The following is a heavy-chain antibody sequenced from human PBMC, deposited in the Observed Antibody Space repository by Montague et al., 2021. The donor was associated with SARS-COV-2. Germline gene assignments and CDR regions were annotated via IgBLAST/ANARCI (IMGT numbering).Heavy chain of an antibody. CDR2: LYFGRSR. V-gene: IGHV4-39*02. D-gene: IGHD6-19*01. Sequence: SETLSLTCTVSGGTGSSGSYYWGWIRQSPGKGLEWIASLYFGRSRYYNPSFKSRVTISVDTSHFSLRLTSVTAADTAVYYCATNVGRRLSGWDDAFDIWGPGTMVSVSS. CDR1: GGTGSSGSYY. CDR3: ATNVGRRLSGWDDAFDI. J-gene: IGHJ3*02.